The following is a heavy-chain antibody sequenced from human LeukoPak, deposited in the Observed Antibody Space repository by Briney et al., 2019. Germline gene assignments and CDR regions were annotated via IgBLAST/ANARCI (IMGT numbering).Heavy chain of an antibody. D-gene: IGHD3-3*01. CDR3: AKDRREHSLEGSFDN. CDR1: GFTFSNYG. CDR2: IWYDGSNK. J-gene: IGHJ4*02. Sequence: PGRSLRLSCAAPGFTFSNYGMHWVRQAPGKGLEWVAGIWYDGSNKSYVDSVKGRFTISRDNSKNTLYLQMNSLRAEDTAIYYCAKDRREHSLEGSFDNWGQGTLVTVSS. V-gene: IGHV3-33*06.